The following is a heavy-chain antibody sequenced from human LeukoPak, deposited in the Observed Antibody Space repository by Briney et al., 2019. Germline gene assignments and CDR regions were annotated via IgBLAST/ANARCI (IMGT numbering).Heavy chain of an antibody. D-gene: IGHD2-15*01. V-gene: IGHV4-4*07. Sequence: ASETLSLTCTVSGGSISNYYWSWIRQPAGKGLEWIGRKYARGSSNYNPPVPRRVTMSVVTAKNPLSLKLRSVTAADTAVYYCARGRYCSADICTGGDSFDIWGQGTMVSVSP. J-gene: IGHJ3*02. CDR2: KYARGSS. CDR3: ARGRYCSADICTGGDSFDI. CDR1: GGSISNYY.